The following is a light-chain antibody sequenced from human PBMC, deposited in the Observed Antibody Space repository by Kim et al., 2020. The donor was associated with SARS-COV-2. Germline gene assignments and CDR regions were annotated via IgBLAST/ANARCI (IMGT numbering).Light chain of an antibody. CDR2: DAS. Sequence: EIVLTQSPATLSLSPGEGATLSCTASQSVDSYLAWYQQKPGQAPRLLMYDASNRATGIPARFSGSGSGTDFTLTISSLEPEDFAVYYCQQRKSWPITFGQGTRLEIK. CDR3: QQRKSWPIT. CDR1: QSVDSY. V-gene: IGKV3-11*01. J-gene: IGKJ5*01.